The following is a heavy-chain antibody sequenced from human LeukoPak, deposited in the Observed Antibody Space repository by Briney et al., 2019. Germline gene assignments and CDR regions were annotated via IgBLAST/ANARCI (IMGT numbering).Heavy chain of an antibody. J-gene: IGHJ3*02. CDR1: GGSISSSSYY. CDR2: IYYSGST. D-gene: IGHD1-14*01. CDR3: ARRPNNPGVRAFDI. V-gene: IGHV4-39*07. Sequence: PSETLSLTCTVSGGSISSSSYYWGWIRQPPGKGLEWIGSIYYSGSTYYNPSLKSRVTISVDTSKNQFSLKLSSVTAADTAVYYCARRPNNPGVRAFDIWGQGTMVTVSS.